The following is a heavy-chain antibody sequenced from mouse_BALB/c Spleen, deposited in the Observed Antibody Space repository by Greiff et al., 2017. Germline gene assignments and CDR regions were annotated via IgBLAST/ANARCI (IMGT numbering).Heavy chain of an antibody. CDR2: ILPGSGST. V-gene: IGHV1-9*01. Sequence: VQLQQSGAELMKPGASVKISCKATGYTFSSYWIEWVKQRPGHGLEWIGEILPGSGSTNYNEKFKGKATFTADTSSNTAYMQLSSLTSEDSAVYYCARGTITTVVAHYAMDYWGQGTSVTVSS. J-gene: IGHJ4*01. D-gene: IGHD1-1*01. CDR3: ARGTITTVVAHYAMDY. CDR1: GYTFSSYW.